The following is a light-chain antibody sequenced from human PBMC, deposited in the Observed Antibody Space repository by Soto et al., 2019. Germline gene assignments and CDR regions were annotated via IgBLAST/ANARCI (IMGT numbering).Light chain of an antibody. CDR2: SAS. CDR1: QSVSSSY. V-gene: IGKV3-20*01. J-gene: IGKJ2*01. Sequence: ESVLTQSPGTLSLSPGERATLSCRASQSVSSSYLAGYQQKPGHAPRLLIYSASIRATGIPDRFSGSGSWTDFTPTISRLEPEDFAVSYCQQFVGSSYTFGQGTKLEIK. CDR3: QQFVGSSYT.